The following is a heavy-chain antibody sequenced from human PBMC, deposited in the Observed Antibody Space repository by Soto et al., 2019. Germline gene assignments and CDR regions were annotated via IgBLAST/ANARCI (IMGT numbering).Heavy chain of an antibody. CDR1: GGSISSYY. J-gene: IGHJ3*02. CDR2: IYTSGST. D-gene: IGHD3-16*01. CDR3: ARDLTFLRHIDAFDI. V-gene: IGHV4-4*07. Sequence: SETLSLTCTVSGGSISSYYWSWIRQPAGKGLEWIGRIYTSGSTNYNPSLKSRVTMSVDTSKNQFSLKLSSVTAADTAVYYCARDLTFLRHIDAFDIWGQGTMVTVSS.